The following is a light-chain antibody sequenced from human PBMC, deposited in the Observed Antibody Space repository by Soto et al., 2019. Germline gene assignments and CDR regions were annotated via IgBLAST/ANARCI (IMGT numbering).Light chain of an antibody. Sequence: EIMLTQSPGTLSFSPGERATLSCRASQSVSSSFLAWYQQKPGQAPRLLIYGASIRATGIPDRFSGSGSGTDFTLTISRLEPEDFAMYLCQPYGTSLWTFGQGTKVEIK. CDR3: QPYGTSLWT. CDR1: QSVSSSF. V-gene: IGKV3-20*01. CDR2: GAS. J-gene: IGKJ1*01.